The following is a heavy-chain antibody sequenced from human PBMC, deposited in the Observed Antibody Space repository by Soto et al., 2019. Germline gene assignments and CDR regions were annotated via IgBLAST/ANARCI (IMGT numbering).Heavy chain of an antibody. Sequence: GGSLRLSCAASGFTFSNYAMSWVRQAPGKGLEWISTISGSGGSTYYADSVKGRFTISRDNSKNTLYLQMNSLRAEDTAVYYCAKGQSTYYDFWSRYYDWFDPWGQGTLVTVSS. D-gene: IGHD3-3*01. CDR2: ISGSGGST. V-gene: IGHV3-23*01. CDR3: AKGQSTYYDFWSRYYDWFDP. CDR1: GFTFSNYA. J-gene: IGHJ5*02.